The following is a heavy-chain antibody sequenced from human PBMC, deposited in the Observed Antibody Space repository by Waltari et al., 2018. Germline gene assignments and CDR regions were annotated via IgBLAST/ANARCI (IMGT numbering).Heavy chain of an antibody. J-gene: IGHJ4*02. CDR3: AKVDNVGLNNY. CDR1: GFTVGNNF. Sequence: EVQLVESGGDLIQPGGSLRLPCAASGFTVGNNFMGWVRQAPGKGLEWVSVIYSGGSTNYIDSVGGRFTISRDSSKNTLYLQMNSLRAEDTAVYYCAKVDNVGLNNYWGQGTLVTVSS. V-gene: IGHV3-53*01. CDR2: IYSGGST. D-gene: IGHD1-1*01.